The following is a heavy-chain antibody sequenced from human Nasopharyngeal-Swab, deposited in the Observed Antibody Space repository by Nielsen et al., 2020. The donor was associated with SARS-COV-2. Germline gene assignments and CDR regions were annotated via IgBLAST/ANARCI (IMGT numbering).Heavy chain of an antibody. Sequence: ASVKVSCKASGYTFTSYYMHWVRQAPGQGLEWMGRINPNSGGTNYAQKFQGRVTMTRDTSISTAYMELRSLRSDDTAVYYCARGDAVAGKDYGMDVWGQGTTVTVSS. J-gene: IGHJ6*02. CDR2: INPNSGGT. CDR3: ARGDAVAGKDYGMDV. V-gene: IGHV1-2*06. CDR1: GYTFTSYY. D-gene: IGHD6-19*01.